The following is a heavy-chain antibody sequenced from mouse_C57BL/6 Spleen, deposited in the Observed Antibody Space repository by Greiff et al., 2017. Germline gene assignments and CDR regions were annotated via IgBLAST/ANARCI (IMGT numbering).Heavy chain of an antibody. CDR1: GFTFTDYY. CDR2: IRNKDNGYTT. V-gene: IGHV7-3*01. J-gene: IGHJ1*03. Sequence: EVQGVESGGGLVQPGGSLSLSCAASGFTFTDYYMSWVRQPPGKALEWLGFIRNKDNGYTTDYSASVKGRFTISRDNSQSIHFLQMNALRAEASATYYCASYTVYWYFDVWGTGTTVTVSS. CDR3: ASYTVYWYFDV.